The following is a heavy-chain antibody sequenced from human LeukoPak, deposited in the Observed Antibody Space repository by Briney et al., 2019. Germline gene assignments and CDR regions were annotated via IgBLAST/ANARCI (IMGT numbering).Heavy chain of an antibody. CDR2: ISSSSSTI. J-gene: IGHJ6*02. Sequence: PGGPLRLSCAASGFTFSSYSMNWVRQAPGKGLEWVSYISSSSSTIYYADSVKGRFTISRDNAKNSLYLQMNSLRAEDTAVYYCATLPAAVFYYYGMDVWGQGTTVTVSS. CDR3: ATLPAAVFYYYGMDV. CDR1: GFTFSSYS. V-gene: IGHV3-48*01. D-gene: IGHD2-2*01.